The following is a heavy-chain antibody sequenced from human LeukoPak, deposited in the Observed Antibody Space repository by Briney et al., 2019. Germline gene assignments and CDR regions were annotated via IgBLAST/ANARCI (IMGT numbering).Heavy chain of an antibody. CDR2: ISGNSDYI. D-gene: IGHD3-10*01. V-gene: IGHV3-21*01. CDR1: EFTFSSYA. Sequence: TAGGSLRLSCAASEFTFSSYAMNWVRQAPGKGLEWVSSISGNSDYIYYRDSVKGRFTISRDNAKSSLYLQMNSLRDEDTAIYYCVRESLKGFGSGSRYLPNWFDPWGQGILVIVSS. CDR3: VRESLKGFGSGSRYLPNWFDP. J-gene: IGHJ5*02.